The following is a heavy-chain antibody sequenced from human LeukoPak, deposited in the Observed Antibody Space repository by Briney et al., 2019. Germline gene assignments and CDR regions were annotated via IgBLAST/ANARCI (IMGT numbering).Heavy chain of an antibody. J-gene: IGHJ4*02. CDR2: INHSGST. CDR3: ARDERYDSSGYPFDY. D-gene: IGHD3-22*01. V-gene: IGHV4-34*01. CDR1: GGSFSGYY. Sequence: SETLSLTCAVYGGSFSGYYWSWIRQPPGKGLEWIGEINHSGSTNYNPSLKSRVTISVDTSKNQFSLKLSSVTAADTAVYYCARDERYDSSGYPFDYWGQGTLVTVPS.